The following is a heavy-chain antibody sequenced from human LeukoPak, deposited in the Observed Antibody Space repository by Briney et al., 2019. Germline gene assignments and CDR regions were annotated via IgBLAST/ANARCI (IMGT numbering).Heavy chain of an antibody. CDR3: ARRSITGTNGAVAFDI. D-gene: IGHD1-7*01. Sequence: SETLSLTCAVYGGSFSGYYWSWIRQPPGKGLEWIGEINHSGSTNYNPSLKSRVTISVDTSKNQFSLKLSSVTAADTAVYYCARRSITGTNGAVAFDIWGQGTMVTVSS. V-gene: IGHV4-34*01. CDR1: GGSFSGYY. CDR2: INHSGST. J-gene: IGHJ3*02.